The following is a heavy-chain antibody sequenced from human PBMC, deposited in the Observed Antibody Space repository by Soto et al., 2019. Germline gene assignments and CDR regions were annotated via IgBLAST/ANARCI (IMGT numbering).Heavy chain of an antibody. Sequence: QVQLQESGPGLVKPSQTLSLTCTVSGGAISSGDYYWSWIRQPPGKGLEWSGYIYYSGSTYYHPSLKSLVTISVDTSKNQFALKLSSVPAADTAVYYCASCIAAAGTGWFDPWGQGTLVTVSS. CDR1: GGAISSGDYY. CDR2: IYYSGST. V-gene: IGHV4-30-4*01. CDR3: ASCIAAAGTGWFDP. D-gene: IGHD6-13*01. J-gene: IGHJ5*02.